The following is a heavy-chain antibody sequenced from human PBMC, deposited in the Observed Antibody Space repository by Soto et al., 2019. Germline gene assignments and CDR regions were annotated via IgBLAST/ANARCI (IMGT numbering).Heavy chain of an antibody. CDR1: GFTFSSYA. CDR2: ISYDGSNK. D-gene: IGHD6-19*01. J-gene: IGHJ4*02. V-gene: IGHV3-30-3*01. Sequence: QVQLVESGGGVVQPGRSLRLSCAASGFTFSSYAMHWVRQAPGKGLEWVAVISYDGSNKYYADSVKGRFTISRDNSKNTLYLQMNGLRAEDTAVYYCASPSHSSGWPYYYDYWGQGTLVTVSS. CDR3: ASPSHSSGWPYYYDY.